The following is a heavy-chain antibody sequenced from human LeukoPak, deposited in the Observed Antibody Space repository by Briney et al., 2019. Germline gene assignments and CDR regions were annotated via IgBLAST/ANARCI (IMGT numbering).Heavy chain of an antibody. Sequence: PGGSLRLSCAASGFTFSSYGMHWVRLAPGKGLEWVAFIRYDGGNKYYADSVKGRFTISRDNSKNTLYLQMNSLRTEDTAVYYCAKVVVEGRYHYYYMDVWGKGTTVTVSS. D-gene: IGHD3-22*01. CDR3: AKVVVEGRYHYYYMDV. J-gene: IGHJ6*03. V-gene: IGHV3-30*02. CDR1: GFTFSSYG. CDR2: IRYDGGNK.